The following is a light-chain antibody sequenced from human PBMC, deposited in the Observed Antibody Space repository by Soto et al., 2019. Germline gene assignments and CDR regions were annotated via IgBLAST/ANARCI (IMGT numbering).Light chain of an antibody. Sequence: EIVLTQSPGTLSLSPGERATLSCRASQSVSSSYLAWYQQKPGQAPRLLIYGASSRATGIPDRFSGSGSGTDFILTISSVESEDFAIYYCQQHNDWPTFGQGTRLEIK. J-gene: IGKJ5*01. CDR2: GAS. V-gene: IGKV3D-20*02. CDR1: QSVSSSY. CDR3: QQHNDWPT.